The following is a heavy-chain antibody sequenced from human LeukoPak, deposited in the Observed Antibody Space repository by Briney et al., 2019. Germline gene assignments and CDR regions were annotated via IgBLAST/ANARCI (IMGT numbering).Heavy chain of an antibody. CDR1: GGSISSSSYY. J-gene: IGHJ4*02. CDR2: IYYSGST. D-gene: IGHD6-13*01. V-gene: IGHV4-39*01. CDR3: ARHGAAAGTDY. Sequence: SETLSLICTVSGGSISSSSYYWGWIRQPPGKGLEWIGSIYYSGSTYYNPSLKSRVTTSVDTSKNQFSLKLSSVTATDTAVYYCARHGAAAGTDYWSQGALVAVSS.